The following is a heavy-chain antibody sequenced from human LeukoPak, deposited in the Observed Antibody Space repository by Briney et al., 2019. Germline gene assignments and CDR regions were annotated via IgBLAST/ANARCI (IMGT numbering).Heavy chain of an antibody. J-gene: IGHJ4*02. CDR3: ATLVSTRYYFDY. D-gene: IGHD5/OR15-5a*01. V-gene: IGHV4-38-2*02. CDR1: GYSISSGYY. Sequence: SETLSLTCTVSGYSISSGYYWAWIRQPPGKGLEWIGYNYHSGSTNYNPSLKSRVTISVDTSKNQFSLNLSSVTAADTAVYFCATLVSTRYYFDYWGQGTLVTVSS. CDR2: NYHSGST.